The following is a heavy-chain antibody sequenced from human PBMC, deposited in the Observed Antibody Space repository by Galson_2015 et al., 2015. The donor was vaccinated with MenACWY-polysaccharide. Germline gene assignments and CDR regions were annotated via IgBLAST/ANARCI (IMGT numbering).Heavy chain of an antibody. CDR3: TRGGGRYYVDY. V-gene: IGHV1-2*02. CDR2: INPNGGGT. CDR1: GYTFSDYY. Sequence: SVKVSCKASGYTFSDYYIHWVRQAPGQGLEWMGWINPNGGGTNYEQKYQARVTMTRDTSINTAYMELSRLSSDDTAVYYCTRGGGRYYVDYWGQGTLVTVSS. J-gene: IGHJ4*02. D-gene: IGHD6-19*01.